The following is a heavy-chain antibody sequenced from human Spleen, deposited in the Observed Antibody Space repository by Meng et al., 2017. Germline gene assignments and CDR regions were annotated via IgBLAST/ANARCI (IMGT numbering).Heavy chain of an antibody. J-gene: IGHJ6*02. Sequence: SLNISRVASGFTVSSNYMSWVRQASGKGLEWVSVIYSGGSTYYADSVKGRFTISRDNSKNTLYLQMNSLRAEDTAVYYCARDQGKDYAVHHYGMDVWGQGTTVTVSS. CDR2: IYSGGST. V-gene: IGHV3-66*02. CDR1: GFTVSSNY. D-gene: IGHD3-16*01. CDR3: ARDQGKDYAVHHYGMDV.